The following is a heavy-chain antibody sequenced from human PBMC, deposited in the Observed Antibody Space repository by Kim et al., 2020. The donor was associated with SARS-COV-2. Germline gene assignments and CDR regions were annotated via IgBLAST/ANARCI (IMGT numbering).Heavy chain of an antibody. J-gene: IGHJ6*02. V-gene: IGHV3-21*01. CDR3: ARVMGDFWSGYYTWYYYYGMDV. Sequence: GGSLRLSCAASGFTFSSYSMNWVRQAPGKGLEWVSSISSSSSYIYYADSVKGRFTISRDNAKNSLYLQMNSLRAEDTAVYYCARVMGDFWSGYYTWYYYYGMDVWGQGTTVTVSS. CDR1: GFTFSSYS. D-gene: IGHD3-3*01. CDR2: ISSSSSYI.